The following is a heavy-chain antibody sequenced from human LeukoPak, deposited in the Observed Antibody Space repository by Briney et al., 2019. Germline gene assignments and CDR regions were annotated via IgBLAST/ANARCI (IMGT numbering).Heavy chain of an antibody. CDR3: AREGAAGYYFDY. V-gene: IGHV4-34*01. CDR1: GGSFSGYY. D-gene: IGHD1-14*01. J-gene: IGHJ4*02. Sequence: SETLSLTCAVYGGSFSGYYWSWIRQPPGKGLEWIGEINHSGSTNYNPSLKSRVTISVDTSKNQFSLELSSVTAADTAVYYCAREGAAGYYFDYWGQGTLVTVSS. CDR2: INHSGST.